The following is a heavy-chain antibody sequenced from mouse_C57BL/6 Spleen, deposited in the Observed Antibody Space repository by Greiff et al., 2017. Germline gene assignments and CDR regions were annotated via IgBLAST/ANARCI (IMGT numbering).Heavy chain of an antibody. V-gene: IGHV1-72*01. CDR3: AREGFYYYGSSHYFDY. J-gene: IGHJ2*01. D-gene: IGHD1-1*01. CDR1: GYTFTSYW. Sequence: QVQLQQPGAELVKPGASVKLSCKASGYTFTSYWMHWVKQRPGRGLEWIGRIDPYSGGSKYNEKFKNQATLTVDKPSRTAYMQLSSLTSEDSAVYYCAREGFYYYGSSHYFDYWGQGTTLTVSS. CDR2: IDPYSGGS.